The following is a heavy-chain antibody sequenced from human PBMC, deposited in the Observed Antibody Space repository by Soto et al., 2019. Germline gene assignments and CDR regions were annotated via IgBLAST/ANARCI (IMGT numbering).Heavy chain of an antibody. CDR2: ISGSGGST. J-gene: IGHJ3*02. CDR1: GFTFTSYA. Sequence: GGSLRLSCAASGFTFTSYAMSWVRQAPGKGLEWVSLISGSGGSTYYADSVKGRFTISRDDSKNAVYLQMDSLRAEDTAFYYCAKQRGYSSGWYGAFDIWGQGTMVTVSS. CDR3: AKQRGYSSGWYGAFDI. V-gene: IGHV3-23*01. D-gene: IGHD6-19*01.